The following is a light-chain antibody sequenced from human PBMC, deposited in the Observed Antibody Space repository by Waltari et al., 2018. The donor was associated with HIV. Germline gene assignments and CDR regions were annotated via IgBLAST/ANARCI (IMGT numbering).Light chain of an antibody. Sequence: QSALTQPPSASGSPGQSVTISCTGTSSDVGRYDYVSWYQQHPGKAPKHLIYEVNKRPSGVPDRFSGSKSGNTASLTGSGLQAEDEAEYSCTSYAGINPVAFGGGTKLTVL. V-gene: IGLV2-8*01. CDR1: SSDVGRYDY. CDR3: TSYAGINPVA. J-gene: IGLJ2*01. CDR2: EVN.